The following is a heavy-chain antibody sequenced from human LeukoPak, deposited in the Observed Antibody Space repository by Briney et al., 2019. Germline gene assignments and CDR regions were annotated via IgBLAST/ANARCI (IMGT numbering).Heavy chain of an antibody. Sequence: PSETLSLTCAVYGGSFSGYYWNWIRQPPGKGLEWIGEINHSGSTSYNPSLKSRVTISVDTSKNQFSLKLSSVTAADTAVYYYASLEYVDYWGQGTLVTVSS. CDR2: INHSGST. CDR1: GGSFSGYY. V-gene: IGHV4-34*01. J-gene: IGHJ4*02. CDR3: ASLEYVDY.